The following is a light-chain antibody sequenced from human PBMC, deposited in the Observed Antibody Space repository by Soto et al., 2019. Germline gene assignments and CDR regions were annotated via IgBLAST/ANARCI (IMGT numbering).Light chain of an antibody. CDR2: KAS. J-gene: IGKJ1*01. CDR3: QHYTSYSEA. Sequence: DIKSTNSPSTLSGYVGDRVTITCRASQTISSWLAWYQQKPGKAPKLLIYKASTLKSGVPSRFSGSGSGTEFTLTISSLQPDDFATYYCQHYTSYSEAFGQGTNV. CDR1: QTISSW. V-gene: IGKV1-5*03.